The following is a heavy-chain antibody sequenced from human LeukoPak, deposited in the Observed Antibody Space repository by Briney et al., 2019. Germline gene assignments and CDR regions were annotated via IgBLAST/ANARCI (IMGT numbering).Heavy chain of an antibody. CDR2: ISGSGGST. V-gene: IGHV3-23*01. D-gene: IGHD7-27*01. CDR1: GFIFSRYA. Sequence: QPGGSLRLSCAASGFIFSRYAMSWVRQAPGKGLEWVSTISGSGGSTHYADSVKGRFTISRDNSKNTLYLQMNSLRAEDTAVYYCAKGTGAMDVWGKGITVTVSS. J-gene: IGHJ6*03. CDR3: AKGTGAMDV.